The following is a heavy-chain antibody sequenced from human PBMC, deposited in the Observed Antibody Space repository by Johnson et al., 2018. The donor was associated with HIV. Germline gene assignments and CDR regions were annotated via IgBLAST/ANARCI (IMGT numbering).Heavy chain of an antibody. CDR1: GFTFSSYG. J-gene: IGHJ3*02. D-gene: IGHD3-3*01. CDR2: IRYDGSNK. V-gene: IGHV3-30*02. Sequence: QVQVVESGGGVVQPGGSLRLSCAASGFTFSSYGMHWVRQAPGKGLEWVAFIRYDGSNKYYADSVKGRFTISRDNSKNTLYLQMNSLRAEDTALYYCARGRGITIFGVVIADAFDIWGQGTMVTVSS. CDR3: ARGRGITIFGVVIADAFDI.